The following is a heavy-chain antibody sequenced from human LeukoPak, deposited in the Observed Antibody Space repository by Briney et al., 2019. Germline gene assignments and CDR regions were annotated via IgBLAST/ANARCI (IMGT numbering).Heavy chain of an antibody. V-gene: IGHV4-39*01. J-gene: IGHJ6*02. Sequence: PSETLSLTCTVSGGAISSSSYYWGWIRQPPGKGLEWIGGIFYSGTTYYNPSLKSRVTISVDTSKNQFSLKLSSVAAADTAVYYCARLYYYYGMDVWGQGTTVTVSS. CDR1: GGAISSSSYY. CDR2: IFYSGTT. CDR3: ARLYYYYGMDV.